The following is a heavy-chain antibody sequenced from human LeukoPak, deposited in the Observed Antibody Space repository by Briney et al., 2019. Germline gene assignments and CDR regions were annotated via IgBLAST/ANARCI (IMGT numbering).Heavy chain of an antibody. V-gene: IGHV3-30-3*01. CDR1: GFTFSSYA. CDR3: ARDARTVTYIDY. CDR2: ISYDGSNK. J-gene: IGHJ4*02. Sequence: GGSLRLSCAASGFTFSSYAMHWVRQAPGKGLEGVAVISYDGSNKYYADSVKGRFTISRDNSKNTLYLQMNSLRAEDTAVYYCARDARTVTYIDYWGQGTLVTVSS. D-gene: IGHD4-17*01.